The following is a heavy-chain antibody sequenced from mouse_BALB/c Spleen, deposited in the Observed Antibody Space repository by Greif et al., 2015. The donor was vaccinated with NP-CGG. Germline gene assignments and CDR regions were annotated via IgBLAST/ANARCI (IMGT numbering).Heavy chain of an antibody. D-gene: IGHD3-1*01. J-gene: IGHJ4*01. CDR1: GYTFTSYY. CDR2: INPSNGGT. V-gene: IGHV1S81*02. Sequence: QVQLQQSGAELVKPGASAELSCKASGYTFTSYYMYWVKQRPGQGLEWIGEINPSNGGTNFNEKFKSKATLTVDKSSSTAYMQLSSLTSEDSAVYYCTRSGFYAMDYWGQGTSATVSS. CDR3: TRSGFYAMDY.